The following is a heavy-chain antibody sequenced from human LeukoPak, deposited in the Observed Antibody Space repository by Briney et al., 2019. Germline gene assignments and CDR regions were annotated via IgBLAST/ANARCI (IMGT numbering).Heavy chain of an antibody. J-gene: IGHJ6*03. D-gene: IGHD4-23*01. CDR2: IYSTGNT. Sequence: SETLSLTCTVSGDFIRSGHYYWGWIRQSPGKGLEWMGSIYSTGNTHYNPSLESRLIISVDTSKNQFSLKLSSVTAADTAVYYCARLAGPPTVVTKSGYYYYYMDVWGKGTTVTISS. CDR1: GDFIRSGHYY. CDR3: ARLAGPPTVVTKSGYYYYYMDV. V-gene: IGHV4-39*07.